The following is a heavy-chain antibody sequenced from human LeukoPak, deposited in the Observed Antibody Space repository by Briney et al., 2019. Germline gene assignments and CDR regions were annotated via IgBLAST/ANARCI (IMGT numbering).Heavy chain of an antibody. J-gene: IGHJ3*02. D-gene: IGHD2-15*01. V-gene: IGHV4-59*01. CDR3: AGRRVVLPQFAFDI. Sequence: SETLSLTCTVSDGSISHYYWSWIRQPPGKGLEWIGHIYYSGNTNYNPSLKSRVTISVDTSKKQFSLKLNSVTTADSAVYYCAGRRVVLPQFAFDIWGQGTLVTVSS. CDR2: IYYSGNT. CDR1: DGSISHYY.